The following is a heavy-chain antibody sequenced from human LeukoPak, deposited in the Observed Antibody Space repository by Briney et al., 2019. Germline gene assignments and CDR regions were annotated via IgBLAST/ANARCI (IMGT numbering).Heavy chain of an antibody. Sequence: GSLRLSCAASGFTFSSYAMSWVRQAPGKGLEWVSAISGSGGSTYYADSVKGRFTISGDNSKNTLYLQMNSLRAEDTAVYYCAKDQWLVLDAFDIWGQGTMVTVSS. CDR1: GFTFSSYA. D-gene: IGHD6-19*01. J-gene: IGHJ3*02. CDR3: AKDQWLVLDAFDI. V-gene: IGHV3-23*01. CDR2: ISGSGGST.